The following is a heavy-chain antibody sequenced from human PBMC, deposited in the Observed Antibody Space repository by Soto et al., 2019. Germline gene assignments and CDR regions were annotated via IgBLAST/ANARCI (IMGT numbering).Heavy chain of an antibody. CDR3: ARHWGTTSAYYYGMDV. Sequence: QVQLQESGPRLVKPSETLSLTCTVSGDSVSNYYWSWIRQPPGKGLEWIGYIYYSGSTDYNPSLRSRVTISVDMSKNQFSLKLSSVTAADTAVYYCARHWGTTSAYYYGMDVWGQGTTVTVSS. CDR2: IYYSGST. V-gene: IGHV4-59*02. CDR1: GDSVSNYY. D-gene: IGHD1-1*01. J-gene: IGHJ6*02.